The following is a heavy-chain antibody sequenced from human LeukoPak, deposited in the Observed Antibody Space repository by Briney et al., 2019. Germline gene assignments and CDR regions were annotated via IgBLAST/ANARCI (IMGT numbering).Heavy chain of an antibody. D-gene: IGHD6-19*01. CDR1: GYTFTSCD. CDR3: ARGRKRSSGYDAFDI. V-gene: IGHV1-8*03. J-gene: IGHJ3*02. Sequence: VASVKVSCTASGYTFTSCDINWVRQAPGQGLEWMGWMNPNGGNTGYAQKFQGRVTITRNTSISTAYMELSSLRSEDTAVYYCARGRKRSSGYDAFDIWGQGTMVTVSS. CDR2: MNPNGGNT.